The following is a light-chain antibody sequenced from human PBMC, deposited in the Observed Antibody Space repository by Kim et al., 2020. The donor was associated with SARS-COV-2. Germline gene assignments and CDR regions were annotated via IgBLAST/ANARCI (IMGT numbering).Light chain of an antibody. CDR2: SNA. CDR1: SSNIGSNN. CDR3: AVWDDSLHALYV. J-gene: IGLJ1*01. V-gene: IGLV1-44*01. Sequence: QSVLTQPPSASGTPGQRVTISCSGSSSNIGSNNVNWYQQRPGTAPKLLIYSNAQRPSGVPDRFSGSKSGTSASLAISGLQSEDEADYYCAVWDDSLHALYVFGTGTKVTVL.